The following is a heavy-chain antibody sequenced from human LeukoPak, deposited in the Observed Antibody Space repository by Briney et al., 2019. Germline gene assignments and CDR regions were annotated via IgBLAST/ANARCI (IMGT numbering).Heavy chain of an antibody. V-gene: IGHV4-30-2*01. CDR1: GGSISSGGYS. D-gene: IGHD6-13*01. J-gene: IGHJ4*02. CDR3: ARGVAAAGTFDY. CDR2: IYHSGST. Sequence: KPSETLSLTCAVSGGSISSGGYSWSWIRQPPGQGLEWIGYIYHSGSTYYNPSLKSRVTISVDRSKNQFSLKLSSVTAADTAVYYCARGVAAAGTFDYWGQGTLVTVSS.